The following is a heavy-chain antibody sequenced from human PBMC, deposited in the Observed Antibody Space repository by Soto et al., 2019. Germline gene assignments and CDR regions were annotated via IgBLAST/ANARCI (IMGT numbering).Heavy chain of an antibody. V-gene: IGHV1-69*13. J-gene: IGHJ4*02. CDR3: ARQFDYDTSGYYYAY. CDR1: VGTFSSYA. CDR2: IIPIFGTA. D-gene: IGHD3-22*01. Sequence: XSVKVSCKASVGTFSSYAISWVRQAPGQGLEWMGGIIPIFGTANYAQKFQGRVTITADGSTSTAYMELSSLRSEDTAVYYCARQFDYDTSGYYYAYWGQGTQVTVSS.